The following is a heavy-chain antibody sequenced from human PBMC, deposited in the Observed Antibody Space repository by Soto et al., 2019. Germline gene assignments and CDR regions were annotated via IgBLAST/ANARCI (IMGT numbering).Heavy chain of an antibody. D-gene: IGHD5-12*01. J-gene: IGHJ5*02. Sequence: VESLTISCKDSGYSFTRYWIVWVLQMPGKGLEWMGIIYPGDSDTRYSPSFQGQVTISADKSISTAYLQWSSLKASDTAMYYCARQVDRDGYIGWFDPWGQGTMVTVSS. CDR1: GYSFTRYW. CDR2: IYPGDSDT. CDR3: ARQVDRDGYIGWFDP. V-gene: IGHV5-51*01.